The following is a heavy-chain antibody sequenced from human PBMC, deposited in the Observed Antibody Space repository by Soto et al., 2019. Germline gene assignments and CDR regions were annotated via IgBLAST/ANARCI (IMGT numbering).Heavy chain of an antibody. Sequence: QVQLVESGGGVVQPGRSLRLSCAASGFIVSFYGMHWVRQAPGKGLEWVAVISDDGSRKYYADSVKGRFTISRDNSKNSVYLQMNSLSAEDTAVYYCAQWNTHYFDSSGPVPLYNIASGGRGTLVTVSS. CDR1: GFIVSFYG. J-gene: IGHJ5*01. CDR2: ISDDGSRK. D-gene: IGHD3-22*01. V-gene: IGHV3-30*03. CDR3: AQWNTHYFDSSGPVPLYNIAS.